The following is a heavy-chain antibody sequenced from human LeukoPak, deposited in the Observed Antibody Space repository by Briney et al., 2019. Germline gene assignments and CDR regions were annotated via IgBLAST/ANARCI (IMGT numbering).Heavy chain of an antibody. CDR1: GDSISSGGYY. V-gene: IGHV4-31*03. J-gene: IGHJ5*02. CDR2: IYSTGTT. CDR3: ARDRPDTTSPTTVGRFDP. D-gene: IGHD1-26*01. Sequence: SQTLSLTCSVFGDSISSGGYYWHWIRQHPEKGLEWIGYIYSTGTTYYNPSLTSRLTMSLDTSKNQFSLKVTSVTAADTAVYFCARDRPDTTSPTTVGRFDPWGQGTLVTVSS.